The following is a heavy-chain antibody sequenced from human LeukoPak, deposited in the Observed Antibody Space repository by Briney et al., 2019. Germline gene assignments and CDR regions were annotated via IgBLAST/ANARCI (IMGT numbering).Heavy chain of an antibody. CDR2: INTDGSST. J-gene: IGHJ4*02. CDR3: AKVRGIAAAGTYPHY. CDR1: GFTFSSYW. Sequence: GGSLRLSCAASGFTFSSYWMHWVRQAPGKGLVWVSRINTDGSSTTYADSVKGRFTISRDNAKNTLYLQMNSLRAEDTAVYYCAKVRGIAAAGTYPHYWGQGTLVTVSS. D-gene: IGHD6-13*01. V-gene: IGHV3-74*01.